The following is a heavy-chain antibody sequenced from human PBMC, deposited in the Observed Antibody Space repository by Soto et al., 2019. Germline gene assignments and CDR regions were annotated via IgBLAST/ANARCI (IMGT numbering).Heavy chain of an antibody. Sequence: SGGSLTLSCAASGFTFSSYALSWVRQAPGKGLEWVSAISGRGGSTYNEDSVKGRFTISRDNSKNTLYLQMNSLRAEDTAVYYCAKSEGYCSGSSCHGHLLNYWGQGTLVTVSS. CDR1: GFTFSSYA. D-gene: IGHD2-15*01. V-gene: IGHV3-23*01. J-gene: IGHJ4*02. CDR3: AKSEGYCSGSSCHGHLLNY. CDR2: ISGRGGST.